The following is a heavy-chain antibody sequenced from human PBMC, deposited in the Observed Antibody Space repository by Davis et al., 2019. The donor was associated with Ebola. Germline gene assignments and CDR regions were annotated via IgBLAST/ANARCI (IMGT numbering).Heavy chain of an antibody. CDR3: AKKWGSSGWYAFDY. CDR1: GGTFSSYA. D-gene: IGHD6-19*01. V-gene: IGHV1-69*06. CDR2: IIPIFGTA. Sequence: AASVKVSCKASGGTFSSYAISWVRQAPGQGLEWMGGIIPIFGTANYAQKFQGRVTITADKSTSTAYMELSSLRSEDTAVYYCAKKWGSSGWYAFDYWGQGTLVTVSS. J-gene: IGHJ4*02.